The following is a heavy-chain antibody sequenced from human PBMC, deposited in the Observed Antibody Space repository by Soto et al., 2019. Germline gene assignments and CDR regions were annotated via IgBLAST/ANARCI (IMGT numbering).Heavy chain of an antibody. Sequence: QVQLVESGGGVVQPGRSLRLSCAASGFTFSSYVMHWVRQAPGKGLEWVAVISYDGSNKYYADSVKGRFTISRDNSKNTLYLQMNSLRAEDTAVYYCAKGWGRYCSGGRCYLFDHGGQGTLFTVSS. CDR3: AKGWGRYCSGGRCYLFDH. CDR2: ISYDGSNK. V-gene: IGHV3-30*18. CDR1: GFTFSSYV. J-gene: IGHJ4*02. D-gene: IGHD2-15*01.